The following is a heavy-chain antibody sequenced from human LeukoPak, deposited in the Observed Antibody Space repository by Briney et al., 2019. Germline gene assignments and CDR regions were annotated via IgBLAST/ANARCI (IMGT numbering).Heavy chain of an antibody. Sequence: GGSLRLSCAASGFSFSSYSMNWVRQAPGKGLEWVSYISHTGSTMSYADSVKGRFTISRDNAKNSLYLQMNSLRAEDTALYYCAKDVSTQYGSGSYYYDYWGQGTLVTVSS. CDR1: GFSFSSYS. CDR3: AKDVSTQYGSGSYYYDY. CDR2: ISHTGSTM. D-gene: IGHD3-10*01. J-gene: IGHJ4*02. V-gene: IGHV3-48*04.